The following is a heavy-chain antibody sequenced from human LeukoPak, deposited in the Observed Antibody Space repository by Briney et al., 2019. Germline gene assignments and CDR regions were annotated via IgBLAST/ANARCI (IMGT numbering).Heavy chain of an antibody. CDR3: VRQTHYYGSGTYYFYYYIDV. CDR2: ITHSGTT. D-gene: IGHD3-10*01. V-gene: IGHV4-59*08. Sequence: PSETLSLTCSGSGGSISSYYWSWIRLRPGKGLEWIGYITHSGTTNYNPSLKGRVTISVDTSKNQFSLKLSSVTAPDTAVYYCVRQTHYYGSGTYYFYYYIDVWGRGTTVTVSS. J-gene: IGHJ6*03. CDR1: GGSISSYY.